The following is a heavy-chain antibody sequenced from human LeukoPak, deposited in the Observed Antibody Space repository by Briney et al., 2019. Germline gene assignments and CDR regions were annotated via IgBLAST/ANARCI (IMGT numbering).Heavy chain of an antibody. Sequence: GSLRLSCAASGFTFSSYAMHWVRQAPGKGLEWVAVISYDGSNKYYADSVKGRFTISRDNSKNTLYLQMNSLRAEDTALYYCARVSDISVAAYFDYWGQGTLVTVSS. D-gene: IGHD6-19*01. CDR3: ARVSDISVAAYFDY. J-gene: IGHJ4*02. CDR1: GFTFSSYA. CDR2: ISYDGSNK. V-gene: IGHV3-30*04.